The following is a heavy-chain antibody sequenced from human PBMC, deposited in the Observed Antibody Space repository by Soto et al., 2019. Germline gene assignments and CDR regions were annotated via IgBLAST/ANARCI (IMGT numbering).Heavy chain of an antibody. D-gene: IGHD2-15*01. CDR3: ARDHSWVRPDDTFDI. V-gene: IGHV3-7*01. Sequence: GGSLRLSCAASGFTFSNYWMSWVRQAPGKGLEWVANIKQDGSERYYVDSVKGRFTVSKDNAKNSLYLQMNSMRAEDTAVYYCARDHSWVRPDDTFDIWGQGTMVTVSS. J-gene: IGHJ3*02. CDR2: IKQDGSER. CDR1: GFTFSNYW.